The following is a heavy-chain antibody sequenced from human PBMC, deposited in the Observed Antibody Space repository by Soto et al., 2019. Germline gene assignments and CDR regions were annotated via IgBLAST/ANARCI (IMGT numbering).Heavy chain of an antibody. CDR1: SGSISSSNW. CDR2: IYHSGST. V-gene: IGHV4-4*02. D-gene: IGHD6-19*01. Sequence: SETLSLTCAVSSGSISSSNWWSWVRQPPGKGLEWIGEIYHSGSTNYNPSLKSRVTISVDKSKNQFSLKLSSVTAADTAVYYCARDSYGSVGLDYWGQGTLVTVSS. CDR3: ARDSYGSVGLDY. J-gene: IGHJ4*02.